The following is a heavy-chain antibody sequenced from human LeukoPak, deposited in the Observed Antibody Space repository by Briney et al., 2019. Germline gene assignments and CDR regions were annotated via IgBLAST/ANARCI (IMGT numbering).Heavy chain of an antibody. Sequence: GGSLRLSCAASGFTFSSYAMSWVRQAPGKGLEWVSGISGSGNTYYADSVKGRFTISRDNSKNTLSLQMNSLRPEDTAVYYCAKENPVGGTNYFDYWGQGTLVTVSS. D-gene: IGHD1-26*01. CDR3: AKENPVGGTNYFDY. V-gene: IGHV3-23*01. CDR2: ISGSGNT. CDR1: GFTFSSYA. J-gene: IGHJ4*02.